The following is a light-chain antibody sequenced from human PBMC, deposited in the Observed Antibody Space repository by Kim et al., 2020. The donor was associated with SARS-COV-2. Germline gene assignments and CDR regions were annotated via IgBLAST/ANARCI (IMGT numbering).Light chain of an antibody. J-gene: IGKJ1*01. CDR2: DAS. V-gene: IGKV1D-13*01. CDR3: QQFINYPRT. Sequence: GDRVTTTCRASQDIGSALAWYQQKPGKAPKLLIYDASSLEGGVPSRFTGSGSGTDFTLTISSLQPEDFATYYCQQFINYPRTFGQGTKVDIK. CDR1: QDIGSA.